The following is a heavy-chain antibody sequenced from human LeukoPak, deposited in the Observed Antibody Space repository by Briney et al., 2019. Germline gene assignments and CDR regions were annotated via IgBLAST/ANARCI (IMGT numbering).Heavy chain of an antibody. Sequence: SETLSLTCTVSGGSISGISYFWGWIRQPPGKGLEWIGTIYYTGNTYYNPSLKSRVTISVDMSKHQFSLKLTSVTAADTAVYYCARHHLGYCRSTSCSSCDFDYWGQGTLVTVSS. CDR3: ARHHLGYCRSTSCSSCDFDY. D-gene: IGHD2-2*01. CDR1: GGSISGISYF. J-gene: IGHJ4*02. V-gene: IGHV4-39*01. CDR2: IYYTGNT.